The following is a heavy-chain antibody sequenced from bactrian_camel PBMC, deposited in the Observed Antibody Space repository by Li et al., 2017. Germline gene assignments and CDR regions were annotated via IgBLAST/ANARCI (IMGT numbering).Heavy chain of an antibody. CDR3: AAKNGVVVVTATWAFDY. V-gene: IGHV3S40*01. CDR2: ITSDGSST. D-gene: IGHD2*01. Sequence: VQLVESGGGLVQPGGSLKLSCAASGFIFSSYYMSWVRQAPGKGLEWVSLITSDGSSTYYANSVKGRFTISRDNAKNTLFLQMNSLQTEDTAVYYCAAKNGVVVVTATWAFDYWGQGTQVTVS. CDR1: GFIFSSYY. J-gene: IGHJ4*01.